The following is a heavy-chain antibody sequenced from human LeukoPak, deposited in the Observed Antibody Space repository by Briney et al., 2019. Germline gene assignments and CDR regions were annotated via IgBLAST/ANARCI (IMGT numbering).Heavy chain of an antibody. V-gene: IGHV3-7*02. Sequence: GGSLRLSCAASEFSFGDSSMSWVRQAPGKGLQWVAKINQSGNEKYYVDSVKGRFTISRDNAKNSLYLQMSSVRDEDTAVYYCARGCGGDCYLNDYWGQGTLVTVSS. CDR2: INQSGNEK. CDR1: EFSFGDSS. J-gene: IGHJ4*02. CDR3: ARGCGGDCYLNDY. D-gene: IGHD2-21*02.